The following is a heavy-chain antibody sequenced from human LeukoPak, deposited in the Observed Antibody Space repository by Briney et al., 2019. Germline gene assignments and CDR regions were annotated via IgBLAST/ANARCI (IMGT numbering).Heavy chain of an antibody. Sequence: GGSLRLSCVTSGFTSSTYSLNWVRQAPGKGLEWVSSISPSSSNIYYADSMKGRFTISRDDAKNLLYLQMNSLRAEDTAVYYCGRDQDRGSYHDPIFDYWGQGTLATVSS. D-gene: IGHD1-26*01. CDR2: ISPSSSNI. J-gene: IGHJ4*02. CDR1: GFTSSTYS. CDR3: GRDQDRGSYHDPIFDY. V-gene: IGHV3-21*06.